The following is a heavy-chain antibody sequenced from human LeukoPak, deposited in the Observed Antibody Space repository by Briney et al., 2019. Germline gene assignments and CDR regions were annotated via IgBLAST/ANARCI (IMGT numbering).Heavy chain of an antibody. D-gene: IGHD3-10*01. CDR1: GFTFSSYA. CDR2: ITGGGEST. V-gene: IGHV3-23*01. Sequence: PGGSLSLSCAASGFTFSSYAMNWVGQAPGKGLEWVSLITGGGESTYYADSVKGRFTVSRDNSKNTLLLQMNSLRAEDTAVYFCAKASGSVYGSRFFDYWGQGTLVTVSS. J-gene: IGHJ4*02. CDR3: AKASGSVYGSRFFDY.